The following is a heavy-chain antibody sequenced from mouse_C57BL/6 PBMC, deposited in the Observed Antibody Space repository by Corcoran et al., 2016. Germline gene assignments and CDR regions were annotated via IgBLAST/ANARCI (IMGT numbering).Heavy chain of an antibody. J-gene: IGHJ1*03. CDR2: INPNNGGT. D-gene: IGHD2-14*01. Sequence: EVQLQQSGPERVKLGASGRISCKASGYTFTDYYMNWVKQSHGKSLEWIGDINPNNGGTSYNQKFKGKATLTVDKSCSTAYMELRSLTSEDSAVYYCAVRRRRGYFDVWGTGTTVTVSS. V-gene: IGHV1-26*01. CDR3: AVRRRRGYFDV. CDR1: GYTFTDYY.